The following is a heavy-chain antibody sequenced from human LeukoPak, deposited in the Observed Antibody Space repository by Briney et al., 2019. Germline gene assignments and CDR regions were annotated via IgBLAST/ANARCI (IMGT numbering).Heavy chain of an antibody. CDR2: IYYSGST. CDR3: ARDKGFAAYYYYGMDV. Sequence: SETLSLTCTGSGGSISSYYWSWIRQPPGKGLEWIGYIYYSGSTNYNPSLKSRVTISVDTSNNQFSLKLSSVTAADTAVYYCARDKGFAAYYYYGMDVWGQGTTVTVSS. V-gene: IGHV4-59*01. CDR1: GGSISSYY. J-gene: IGHJ6*02. D-gene: IGHD3-10*01.